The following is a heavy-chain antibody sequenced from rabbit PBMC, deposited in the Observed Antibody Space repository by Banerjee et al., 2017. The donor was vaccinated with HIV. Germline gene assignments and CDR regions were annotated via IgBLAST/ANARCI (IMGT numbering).Heavy chain of an antibody. D-gene: IGHD6-1*01. V-gene: IGHV1S45*01. Sequence: QEQVKETGGGLVQPGGYLTLFCKVSGFSLSSYYMNWVRQAPGKGLEWIACIYAGSSDSTYYASWAKGRFTISSTSSTTVTLQMTSLTAADTATYFCARDGAGYAGYGYARLWGPGTLVTVS. CDR2: IYAGSSDST. CDR3: ARDGAGYAGYGYARL. CDR1: GFSLSSYY. J-gene: IGHJ6*01.